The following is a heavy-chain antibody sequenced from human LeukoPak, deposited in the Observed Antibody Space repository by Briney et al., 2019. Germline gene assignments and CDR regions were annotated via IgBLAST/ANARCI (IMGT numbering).Heavy chain of an antibody. Sequence: SETLSLTCTVSGGSISSGDYYWSWIRQPPGKGLEWIGYIYYSGSTYYNPSLKSRVTISVDTSKNQFSRKLSSVTAADTAVYYCARADIVVVPAAHYYFDYWGQGTLVTVSS. CDR1: GGSISSGDYY. V-gene: IGHV4-30-4*08. D-gene: IGHD2-2*01. CDR2: IYYSGST. CDR3: ARADIVVVPAAHYYFDY. J-gene: IGHJ4*02.